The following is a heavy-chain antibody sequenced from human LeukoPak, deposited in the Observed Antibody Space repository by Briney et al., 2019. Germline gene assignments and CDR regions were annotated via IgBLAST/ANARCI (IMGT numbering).Heavy chain of an antibody. V-gene: IGHV1-18*01. D-gene: IGHD2-2*01. CDR1: GYTFTSYG. J-gene: IGHJ6*03. CDR2: ISAYNGNT. CDR3: ARHIVVVPAATPGNYYYYMDV. Sequence: ASVKVSCKASGYTFTSYGISWVRQAPGQALEWMGWISAYNGNTNYAQKLQGRVTMTTDTSTSTAYMELRSLRSDDTAVYYCARHIVVVPAATPGNYYYYMDVWGKGTTVTISS.